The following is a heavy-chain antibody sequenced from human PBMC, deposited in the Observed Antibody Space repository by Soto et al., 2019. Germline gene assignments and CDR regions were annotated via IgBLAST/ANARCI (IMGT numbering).Heavy chain of an antibody. CDR2: IGFDGTNI. J-gene: IGHJ4*02. D-gene: IGHD1-20*01. CDR3: VRTACVINNCSYRGVR. CDR1: GFDFKTYG. Sequence: QGQLVESGGGVVQPGRALRLSCVASGFDFKTYGMHWVRQAPGKGLEWVAVIGFDGTNIHYSDSVKGRFSISRDNSENTVPLQMNSLRVEHTALYYCVRTACVINNCSYRGVRWGQGTLVTV. V-gene: IGHV3-33*01.